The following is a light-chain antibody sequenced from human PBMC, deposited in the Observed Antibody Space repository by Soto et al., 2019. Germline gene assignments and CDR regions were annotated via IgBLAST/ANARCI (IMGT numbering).Light chain of an antibody. J-gene: IGKJ4*01. CDR3: QQRTDWPLT. CDR2: DAS. V-gene: IGKV3-11*01. CDR1: QSVGSY. Sequence: ETVLTQSPATLSLSPGQRATFSCRASQSVGSYLAWYQQKPGQAPRLLIYDASNRATGIPARFNGSGSGTDFTLTITSLEPEDFAVYFCQQRTDWPLTFGGGTKLEI.